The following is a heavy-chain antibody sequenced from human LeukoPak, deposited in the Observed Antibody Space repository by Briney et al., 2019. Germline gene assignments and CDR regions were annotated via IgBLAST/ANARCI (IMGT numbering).Heavy chain of an antibody. Sequence: PGGSLRLSCAVSGFRFNSHHMHWVRQAPNKGLEWVAVAPHDRSSPSHAASVNGRFTISRDNSKNTLYLQMNSLRAEDTAVYYCAKPARTDYVDYWGQGTLVTVSS. CDR3: AKPARTDYVDY. D-gene: IGHD1-14*01. V-gene: IGHV3-30*18. J-gene: IGHJ4*02. CDR1: GFRFNSHH. CDR2: APHDRSSP.